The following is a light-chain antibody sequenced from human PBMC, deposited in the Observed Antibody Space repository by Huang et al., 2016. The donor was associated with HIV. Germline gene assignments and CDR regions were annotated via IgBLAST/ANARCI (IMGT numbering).Light chain of an antibody. Sequence: EILMTQSPATLSLSPGERATLSCGASQSVTNNLAWYQQKPGQSPRLLIYGSSTRATVIPARFSGSGAGTEFALNISSLQSEDSAVYYCQQYGNWPYTFGQGAKLEI. CDR1: QSVTNN. CDR3: QQYGNWPYT. J-gene: IGKJ2*01. CDR2: GSS. V-gene: IGKV3-15*01.